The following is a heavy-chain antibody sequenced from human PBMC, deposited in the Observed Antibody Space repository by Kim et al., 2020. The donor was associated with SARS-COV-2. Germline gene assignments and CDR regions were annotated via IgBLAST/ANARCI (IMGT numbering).Heavy chain of an antibody. CDR1: GFTFSSYG. V-gene: IGHV3-30*18. Sequence: GGSLRLSCAASGFTFSSYGMHWVRQAPGKGLEWVAVISYDGSNKYYADSVKGRFTISRDNSKNTLYLQMNSLRAEDTAVYYCAKDDEYYDILTGYYPESPRAWEPGVMYGMDVWVQGTTVTVSS. J-gene: IGHJ6*02. CDR3: AKDDEYYDILTGYYPESPRAWEPGVMYGMDV. D-gene: IGHD3-9*01. CDR2: ISYDGSNK.